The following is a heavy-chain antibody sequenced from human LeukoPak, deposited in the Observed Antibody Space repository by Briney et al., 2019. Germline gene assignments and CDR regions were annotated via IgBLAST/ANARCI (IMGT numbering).Heavy chain of an antibody. Sequence: SETLSLTCTVSGGSISSSSYYWGWIRQPPGKGLEWIGSIYYSGSTYYNPSLKSRVTISVDTSKNQFSLKLSSVTAADTAVYYCASPLCNGYHPWGYWGQGTLVTVSS. CDR1: GGSISSSSYY. CDR2: IYYSGST. CDR3: ASPLCNGYHPWGY. J-gene: IGHJ4*02. V-gene: IGHV4-39*01. D-gene: IGHD1-14*01.